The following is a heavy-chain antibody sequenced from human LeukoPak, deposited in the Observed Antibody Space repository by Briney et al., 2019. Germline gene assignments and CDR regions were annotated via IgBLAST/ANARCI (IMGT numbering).Heavy chain of an antibody. Sequence: SVKVSCKASGGTFSSYAISWVRQAPGQGLEWMGGIIPIFGTANYAQKFQGRVTITADESTSTAYMELSSLRSEDTAVYYCASAVEVPAYSSGWYGGAFDIWGQGTMVTVSS. V-gene: IGHV1-69*01. CDR3: ASAVEVPAYSSGWYGGAFDI. CDR2: IIPIFGTA. J-gene: IGHJ3*02. D-gene: IGHD6-19*01. CDR1: GGTFSSYA.